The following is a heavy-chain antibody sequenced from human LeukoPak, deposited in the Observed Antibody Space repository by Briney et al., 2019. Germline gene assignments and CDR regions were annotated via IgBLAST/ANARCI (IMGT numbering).Heavy chain of an antibody. D-gene: IGHD3-9*01. CDR3: ARRYDWFHDY. Sequence: GSSVKVSCKASGGTFSSYAISWVRQAPGQGLEWMGGIIPIFGTANYAQKFQGRVTITADESTSTAYMELRSLRSDDTAVYYCARRYDWFHDYWGQGTLVTVSS. CDR2: IIPIFGTA. J-gene: IGHJ4*02. CDR1: GGTFSSYA. V-gene: IGHV1-69*01.